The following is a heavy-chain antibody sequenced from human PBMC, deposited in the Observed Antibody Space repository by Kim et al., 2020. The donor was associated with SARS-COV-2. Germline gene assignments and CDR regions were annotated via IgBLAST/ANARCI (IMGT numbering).Heavy chain of an antibody. Sequence: ASVKVSCKASGYTFTDYYILWVRQAPGQGLEWMAIISPGGDTTTYAQKFRGRVTVASDTSTRTAYMDLSSLRSEDTAVYYCARMVGATCKHFDYWGQGTLVTVSS. V-gene: IGHV1-46*03. J-gene: IGHJ4*02. CDR3: ARMVGATCKHFDY. CDR1: GYTFTDYY. D-gene: IGHD1-26*01. CDR2: ISPGGDTT.